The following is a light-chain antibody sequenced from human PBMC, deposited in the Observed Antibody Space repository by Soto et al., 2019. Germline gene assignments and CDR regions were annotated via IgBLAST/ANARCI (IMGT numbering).Light chain of an antibody. CDR2: ASS. V-gene: IGKV1-39*01. CDR3: QQTYNTLWT. Sequence: DIQMTQSPSSLSASVGDRVTITCRASQSISSYLNWYQRKSGKAPQLLIYASSTLQSGVPSRFSGSGSGTDFALTISSLRPEDFATYYCQQTYNTLWTFGQGTKVDIK. CDR1: QSISSY. J-gene: IGKJ1*01.